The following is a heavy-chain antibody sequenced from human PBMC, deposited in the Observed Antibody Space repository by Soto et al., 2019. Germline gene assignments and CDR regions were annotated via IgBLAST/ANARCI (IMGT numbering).Heavy chain of an antibody. CDR2: ISYDGSNK. D-gene: IGHD2-2*03. J-gene: IGHJ4*02. Sequence: LRLSCAASGFTFSSYAMHWVRQAPGKGLEWVAVISYDGSNKYYADSVKGRFTISRDNSKNTLYLQMNSLRAEDTAVYYCARGGGYLFDYWGQGTLVTVSS. V-gene: IGHV3-30-3*01. CDR1: GFTFSSYA. CDR3: ARGGGYLFDY.